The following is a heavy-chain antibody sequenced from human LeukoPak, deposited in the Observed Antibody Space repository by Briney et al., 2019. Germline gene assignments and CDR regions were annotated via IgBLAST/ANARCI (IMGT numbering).Heavy chain of an antibody. CDR3: ARDKVRGVINYYYYYYMDV. Sequence: PSETLSLTCAVYGGSFSGYYWSWIRQPPGKGLEWIGEINHSGSTNYNPSLKSRVTISVDTSKNQFSLKLSSVTAADTAVYYCARDKVRGVINYYYYYYMDVWGKGTTVTISS. V-gene: IGHV4-34*01. CDR2: INHSGST. D-gene: IGHD3-10*01. CDR1: GGSFSGYY. J-gene: IGHJ6*03.